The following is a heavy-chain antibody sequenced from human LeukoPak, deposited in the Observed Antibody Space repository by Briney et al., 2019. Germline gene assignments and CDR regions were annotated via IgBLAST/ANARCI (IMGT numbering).Heavy chain of an antibody. Sequence: SETLSLTCTAPGGSISSSRYYLGWIRQPPGKGLEWIGSIYYSGSTYYNPSLKSRVTISVDTSKNQFSLKLSSVTAADTAVYYCARVGAATAGFDYWGQGTLVTVSS. CDR1: GGSISSSRYY. V-gene: IGHV4-39*01. D-gene: IGHD2-15*01. CDR2: IYYSGST. J-gene: IGHJ4*02. CDR3: ARVGAATAGFDY.